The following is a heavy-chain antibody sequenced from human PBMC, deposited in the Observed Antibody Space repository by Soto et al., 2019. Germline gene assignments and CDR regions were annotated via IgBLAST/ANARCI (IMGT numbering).Heavy chain of an antibody. V-gene: IGHV1-3*01. CDR2: INAGNGNT. Sequence: GASVKVSCKASGYTFTSYAMHWVRQAPGQRLEWMGWINAGNGNTKYSQKFQGRVTITRDTSASTAYMELSSLRSEDTAVYYCARDPHSYGSSTFDYWGQGTLVTVSS. D-gene: IGHD5-18*01. CDR1: GYTFTSYA. J-gene: IGHJ4*02. CDR3: ARDPHSYGSSTFDY.